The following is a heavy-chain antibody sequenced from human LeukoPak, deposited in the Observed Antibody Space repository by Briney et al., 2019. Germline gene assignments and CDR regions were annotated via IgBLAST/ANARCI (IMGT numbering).Heavy chain of an antibody. V-gene: IGHV4-4*02. CDR3: ARGLGPGNWFDP. CDR2: IYHSGSA. CDR1: GGSISSSNW. Sequence: PSETLSLTCAVSGGSISSSNWWSWVRQPPGKGLEWIGEIYHSGSANYNPSLKSRVTISVDKSKNQFSLKLSSVTAADTAMFYCARGLGPGNWFDPWGQGTLVTVSS. D-gene: IGHD3-10*01. J-gene: IGHJ5*02.